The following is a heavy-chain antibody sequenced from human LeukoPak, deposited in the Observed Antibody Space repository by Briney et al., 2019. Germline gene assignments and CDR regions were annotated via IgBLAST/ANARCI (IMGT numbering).Heavy chain of an antibody. J-gene: IGHJ5*02. Sequence: ASVKVSCKASGYTFTGYYMHWVRQAPGQGLEWMGWINPNSGGTNYAQKFQGRVTMTRDMSTSTVYMELSNLRSEDTAVYYCARDQSGEWELLSGWWFDPWGQGTLVTVSS. CDR1: GYTFTGYY. CDR3: ARDQSGEWELLSGWWFDP. D-gene: IGHD1-26*01. V-gene: IGHV1-2*02. CDR2: INPNSGGT.